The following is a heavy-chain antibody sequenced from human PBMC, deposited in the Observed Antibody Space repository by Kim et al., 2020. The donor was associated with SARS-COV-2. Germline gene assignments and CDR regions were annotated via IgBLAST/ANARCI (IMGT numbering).Heavy chain of an antibody. J-gene: IGHJ5*02. V-gene: IGHV4-34*01. D-gene: IGHD1-26*01. CDR2: INHSGST. CDR3: ASQKGIGSYYRSWFDP. CDR1: GGSFSGYY. Sequence: SETLSLTCAVYGGSFSGYYWSWIRQPPGKGLEWIGEINHSGSTNYNPSLKSRVTISVDTSKNQFSLKLSSVTAADTAVYYCASQKGIGSYYRSWFDPWGQGTLVTVSS.